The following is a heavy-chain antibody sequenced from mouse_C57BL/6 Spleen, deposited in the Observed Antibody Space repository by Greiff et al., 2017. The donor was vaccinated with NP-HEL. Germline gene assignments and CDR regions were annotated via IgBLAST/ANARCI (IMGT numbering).Heavy chain of an antibody. CDR1: GFTFSSYA. J-gene: IGHJ2*01. CDR3: AREGGNFPVDY. V-gene: IGHV5-4*01. Sequence: EVKLQESGGGLVKPGGSLKLSCAASGFTFSSYAMSWVRQTPEKRLEWVATISDGGSYTYYPDNVKGRFTISRDNAKNNLYLQMSHLKSEDTAMYYCAREGGNFPVDYWGQGTTLTVSS. CDR2: ISDGGSYT. D-gene: IGHD2-1*01.